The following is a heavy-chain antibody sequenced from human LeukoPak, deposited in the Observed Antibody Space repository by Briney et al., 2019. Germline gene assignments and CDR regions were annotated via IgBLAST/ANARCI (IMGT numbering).Heavy chain of an antibody. CDR2: ISGSGGST. Sequence: GSLRLSCAASGFTFSSYAMSWVRQAPGKGLEWVSAISGSGGSTYYADSVKGRFTISRDNAKNTLYLQMNSLRAEDTAVYYCARDQLDDFWSGYSSMGVDYWGQGTLVTVSS. V-gene: IGHV3-23*01. J-gene: IGHJ4*02. D-gene: IGHD3-3*01. CDR3: ARDQLDDFWSGYSSMGVDY. CDR1: GFTFSSYA.